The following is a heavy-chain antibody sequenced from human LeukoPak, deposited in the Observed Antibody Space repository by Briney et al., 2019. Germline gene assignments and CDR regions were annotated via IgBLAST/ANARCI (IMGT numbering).Heavy chain of an antibody. D-gene: IGHD6-13*01. CDR2: ISSSSSYI. Sequence: GGSLRLSCAASGFTFSSYSMNWVRQAAGKGLEWVSSISSSSSYIYYADSVKGRFTISRDNAKNSLYLQMNSLRAEDTAVYYCARDNAAAAGTRFDYWGQGTLVTVSS. CDR1: GFTFSSYS. V-gene: IGHV3-21*01. CDR3: ARDNAAAAGTRFDY. J-gene: IGHJ4*02.